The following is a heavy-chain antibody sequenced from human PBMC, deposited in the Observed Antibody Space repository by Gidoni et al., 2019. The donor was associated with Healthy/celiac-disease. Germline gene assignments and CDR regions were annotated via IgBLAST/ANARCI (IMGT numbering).Heavy chain of an antibody. CDR3: ARDPRREYYYGSGSWDP. Sequence: GAEVKKPGASVKVSCKASGYTFTSYGISWVRQAPGQGLEWMGWISAYNGNTNYAQKLQGRVTMTTDTSTSTAYMELRSLRSDDTAVYYCARDPRREYYYGSGSWDPWGQGTLVTVSS. CDR2: ISAYNGNT. J-gene: IGHJ5*02. CDR1: GYTFTSYG. V-gene: IGHV1-18*01. D-gene: IGHD3-10*01.